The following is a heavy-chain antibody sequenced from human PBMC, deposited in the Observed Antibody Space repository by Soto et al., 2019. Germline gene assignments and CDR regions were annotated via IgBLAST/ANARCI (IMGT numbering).Heavy chain of an antibody. D-gene: IGHD6-13*01. CDR2: IYYSGST. J-gene: IGHJ6*02. V-gene: IGHV4-59*01. CDR3: ARGLYSSSSTLRDYYGMDV. CDR1: GGSISSYY. Sequence: PXETLSLPCTVSGGSISSYYWSWIRQPPGKGLEWIGYIYYSGSTNYNPSLKSRVTISVDTSKNQFSLKLSSVTAADTAVYYCARGLYSSSSTLRDYYGMDVWGQGTTVTVSS.